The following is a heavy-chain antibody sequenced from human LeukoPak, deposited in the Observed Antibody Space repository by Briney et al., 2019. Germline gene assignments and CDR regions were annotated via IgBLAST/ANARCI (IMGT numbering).Heavy chain of an antibody. Sequence: ASVKVSCKASGYTFTSYDINWVRQATGQGLEWMGWMNPNSGNTGYAQKFQGRVTMTRNTSISTAYMELSSLRSEDTAVYYCTLNYYDSSGYIDYWGQGTLVTVSS. CDR3: TLNYYDSSGYIDY. J-gene: IGHJ4*02. V-gene: IGHV1-8*02. CDR1: GYTFTSYD. CDR2: MNPNSGNT. D-gene: IGHD3-22*01.